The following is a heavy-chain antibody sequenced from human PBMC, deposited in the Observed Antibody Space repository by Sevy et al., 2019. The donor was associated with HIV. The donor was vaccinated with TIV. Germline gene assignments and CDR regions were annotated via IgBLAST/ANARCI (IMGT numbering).Heavy chain of an antibody. CDR1: GYTFTGYY. CDR3: ARDLEGNYYYYGMDV. D-gene: IGHD1-1*01. Sequence: ASVTVSCKASGYTFTGYYMHWVRQAPGQGLEWMGRINPNSGGTNYAQKFQGRVTMTRDTSISTAYMELSRLRSDDTAVYYCARDLEGNYYYYGMDVWGQGTTVTVSS. J-gene: IGHJ6*02. CDR2: INPNSGGT. V-gene: IGHV1-2*06.